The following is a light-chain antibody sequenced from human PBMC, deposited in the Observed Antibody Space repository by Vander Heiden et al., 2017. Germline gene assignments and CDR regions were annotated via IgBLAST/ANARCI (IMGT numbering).Light chain of an antibody. V-gene: IGLV3-25*03. Sequence: SYELTQPPSVSVSPGQTARITCSGHALPKQYALWYQQKPGQAPVLVMYKDSERSSGIPDRFSGSSSGTTVTLTISGVQAEDEADYYCQSADSSGADVVFGGGTKLTVL. CDR2: KDS. CDR3: QSADSSGADVV. J-gene: IGLJ2*01. CDR1: ALPKQY.